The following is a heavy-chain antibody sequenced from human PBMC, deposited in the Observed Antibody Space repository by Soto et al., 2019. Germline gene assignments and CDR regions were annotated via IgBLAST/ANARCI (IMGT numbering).Heavy chain of an antibody. CDR1: GFTFSSYG. Sequence: GGSLRLSCAASGFTFSSYGMHWVRQAPGKGLEWVAVISYDGSNKYYADSVKGRFTISRDNSKNTLYLQMNSLRAEDTAVYYCAKEGRTPGGDYWFDPWGQGTLVTVSS. CDR2: ISYDGSNK. J-gene: IGHJ5*02. D-gene: IGHD2-21*02. CDR3: AKEGRTPGGDYWFDP. V-gene: IGHV3-30*18.